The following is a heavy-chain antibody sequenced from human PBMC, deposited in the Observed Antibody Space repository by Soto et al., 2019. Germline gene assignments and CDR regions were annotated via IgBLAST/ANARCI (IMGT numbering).Heavy chain of an antibody. V-gene: IGHV4-31*03. CDR3: ARDFTDSSGPTLGMGV. CDR2: IYYSGST. Sequence: QVQLQESGPGLVKPSQTLSLTCTVSGGSISSGGYYWSWIRQHPGKGLEWIGYIYYSGSTYYNPSLKSRFTLSVDTSKNQFSLKLSSVTAADTAVYYCARDFTDSSGPTLGMGVWGQGTKVTVSS. CDR1: GGSISSGGYY. J-gene: IGHJ6*02. D-gene: IGHD6-19*01.